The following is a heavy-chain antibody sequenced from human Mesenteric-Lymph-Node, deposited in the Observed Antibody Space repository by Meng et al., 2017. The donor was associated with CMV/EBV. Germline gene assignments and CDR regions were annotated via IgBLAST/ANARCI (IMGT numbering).Heavy chain of an antibody. D-gene: IGHD4-11*01. CDR3: ARSGYSNSRSGWYFDL. CDR1: GGSVSSDPYY. J-gene: IGHJ2*01. Sequence: SETLSLTCTVSGGSVSSDPYYWSWIRQPPGKGLEWIGYIYYSGSTNYNPSLKSRVTISVDTSKNQFSLKLSSVTAADTAVYYCARSGYSNSRSGWYFDLWGRGTLVTVSS. V-gene: IGHV4-61*01. CDR2: IYYSGST.